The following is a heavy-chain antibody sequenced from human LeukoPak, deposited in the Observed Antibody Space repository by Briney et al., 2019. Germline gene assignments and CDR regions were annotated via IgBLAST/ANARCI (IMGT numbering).Heavy chain of an antibody. CDR3: GRVAPGGRHIDY. CDR2: ISYDGSNK. V-gene: IGHV3-30*03. J-gene: IGHJ4*02. Sequence: GGSLRLSCAASGFTFSSYAMSWVRQAPGKGLEWVAVISYDGSNKYYADSVKGRFTISRDNSKNTLYPQMNSLRAEDTAVYYCGRVAPGGRHIDYWGQGTLVTVS. CDR1: GFTFSSYA. D-gene: IGHD6-13*01.